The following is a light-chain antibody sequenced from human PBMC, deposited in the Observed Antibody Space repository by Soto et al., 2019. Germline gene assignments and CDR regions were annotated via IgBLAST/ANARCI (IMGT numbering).Light chain of an antibody. J-gene: IGLJ1*01. CDR1: SSDVGGYNY. Sequence: QSALTQPASVSGSPGQSITISCTGTSSDVGGYNYVSWYQQHPDKAPKLMIYEVSNRPSGVSNRFSGSKSGNTASLTISGLQAEDEADYYCSSYTSSSTYVFGTGTKLTAL. CDR2: EVS. CDR3: SSYTSSSTYV. V-gene: IGLV2-14*01.